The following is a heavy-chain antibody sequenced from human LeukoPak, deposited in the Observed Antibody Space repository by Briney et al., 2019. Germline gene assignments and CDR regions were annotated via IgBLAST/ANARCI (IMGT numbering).Heavy chain of an antibody. Sequence: GGALRLSCAASRFTFSSYWMSWVRPAPGEGVGWGANIKEEGREKYYMDSVKGPFTISRDKAKKSMYLEMNSLRGEDTAVYYCARVGAVTDGAFDIWGQGTMVTVSS. CDR2: IKEEGREK. J-gene: IGHJ3*02. D-gene: IGHD4-17*01. CDR1: RFTFSSYW. CDR3: ARVGAVTDGAFDI. V-gene: IGHV3-7*01.